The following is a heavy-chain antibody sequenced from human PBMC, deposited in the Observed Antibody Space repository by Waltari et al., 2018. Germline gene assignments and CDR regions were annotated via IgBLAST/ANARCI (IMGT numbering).Heavy chain of an antibody. J-gene: IGHJ4*02. CDR2: ISYDGSNK. V-gene: IGHV3-30*01. CDR3: ARGMWESPGY. Sequence: QVQLVASGGGVVQPGRSLRLSCAASGFTFSSYAMPWVRQAPGKGLAWVAVISYDGSNKYYADSVKGRFTISRDNSKNTLYLQMNSLRAEDTAVYYCARGMWESPGYWGQGTLVTVSS. D-gene: IGHD1-26*01. CDR1: GFTFSSYA.